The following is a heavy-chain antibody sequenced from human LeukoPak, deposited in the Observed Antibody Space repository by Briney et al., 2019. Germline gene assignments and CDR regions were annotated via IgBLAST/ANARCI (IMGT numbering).Heavy chain of an antibody. J-gene: IGHJ4*02. CDR2: INHSGST. D-gene: IGHD5-18*01. Sequence: SETLSLTCAVYGGSFSGYYWSWIRQPPGKGLEWIGEINHSGSTNYNPSLKSRVTISVDTSKNQFSLKLSSVTAADTAVYYCARVGRIQLWPTFDYWGQGTLVTVSS. V-gene: IGHV4-34*01. CDR3: ARVGRIQLWPTFDY. CDR1: GGSFSGYY.